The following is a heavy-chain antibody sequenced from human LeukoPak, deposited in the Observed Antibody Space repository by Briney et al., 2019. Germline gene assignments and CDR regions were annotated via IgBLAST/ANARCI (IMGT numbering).Heavy chain of an antibody. CDR2: ITTSGRST. D-gene: IGHD4/OR15-4a*01. J-gene: IGHJ4*02. CDR1: GFSFSTSA. CDR3: VRDLT. V-gene: IGHV3-64D*06. Sequence: GGSLRLSCSASGFSFSTSAMHWVRQAPGKGPQFVSAITTSGRSTYYADSVKGRFTISRDNSKSTLDLQMSSLRAEDTAVYYCVRDLTWGQGTLVTVSS.